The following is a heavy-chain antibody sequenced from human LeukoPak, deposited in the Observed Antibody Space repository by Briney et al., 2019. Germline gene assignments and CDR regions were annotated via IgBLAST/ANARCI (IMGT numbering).Heavy chain of an antibody. CDR1: GGSISSYY. CDR3: ARGPRYYYGSGSYLH. Sequence: SETLSLTCTVSGGSISSYYWSWIRQPPGKGLEWIGYIYYSGSTYYNPSLKSRVTISVDTSKNQFSLKLSSVTAADTAVYYCARGPRYYYGSGSYLHWGQGTLVTVSS. D-gene: IGHD3-10*01. V-gene: IGHV4-59*12. J-gene: IGHJ4*02. CDR2: IYYSGST.